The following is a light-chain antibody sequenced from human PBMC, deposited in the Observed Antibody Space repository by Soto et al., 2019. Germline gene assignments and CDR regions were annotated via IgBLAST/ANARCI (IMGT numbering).Light chain of an antibody. V-gene: IGKV1-5*03. CDR3: QQYNDNWR. Sequence: DIQMTQSPSTLSASVGNRVTITCRDSESSSSWLAWYQHKPGTAPNLLIYRASTLQSGVPSRFSGSGSGTEFTLTISSLQPDDSATYSCQQYNDNWRFGQGTKVDIK. J-gene: IGKJ1*01. CDR1: ESSSSW. CDR2: RAS.